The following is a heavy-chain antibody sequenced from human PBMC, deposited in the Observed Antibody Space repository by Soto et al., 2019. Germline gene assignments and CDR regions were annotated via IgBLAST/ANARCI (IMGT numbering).Heavy chain of an antibody. Sequence: GESLKISCRTSGYRFTSYWIAWVRQMPGKGLEWTGIIFPSDSDTRYSPSFQGQVTISADRSTNTVFLQWASLKASDTAVYFCARKDKSGYFNWFDPWGQGTLVTVSS. CDR2: IFPSDSDT. V-gene: IGHV5-51*01. D-gene: IGHD3-22*01. CDR1: GYRFTSYW. CDR3: ARKDKSGYFNWFDP. J-gene: IGHJ5*02.